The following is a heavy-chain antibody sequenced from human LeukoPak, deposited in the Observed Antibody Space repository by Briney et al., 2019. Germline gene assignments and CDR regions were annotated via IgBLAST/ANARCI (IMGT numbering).Heavy chain of an antibody. J-gene: IGHJ4*02. CDR1: GYSISSGYY. D-gene: IGHD5-18*01. Sequence: SETLSLTCTVSGYSISSGYYWGWIRQPPGKGLEWIGSIYHSGSTYYNPSLKSRVTISVDTSKNQFSLKLSSVTAADTAVYYCARSPEYSYGYLVYWGQGTLVTVSS. V-gene: IGHV4-38-2*02. CDR3: ARSPEYSYGYLVY. CDR2: IYHSGST.